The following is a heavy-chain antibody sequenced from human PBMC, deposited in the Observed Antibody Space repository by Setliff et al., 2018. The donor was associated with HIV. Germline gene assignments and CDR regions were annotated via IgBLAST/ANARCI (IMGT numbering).Heavy chain of an antibody. CDR2: INPYSGGT. V-gene: IGHV1-2*02. CDR3: ARGPTVGAADY. D-gene: IGHD1-26*01. J-gene: IGHJ4*02. CDR1: GYMFIGYY. Sequence: GASVKVSCKASGYMFIGYYIHWVRQAPGQGLEWMGWINPYSGGTNYAQKFQGSVTMTRDTSITTAYMELSRLISDDTAVYYCARGPTVGAADYWGQGT.